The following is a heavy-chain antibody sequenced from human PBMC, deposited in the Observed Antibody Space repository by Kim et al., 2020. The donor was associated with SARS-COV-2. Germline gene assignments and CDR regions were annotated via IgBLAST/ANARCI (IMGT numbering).Heavy chain of an antibody. CDR2: ISGSGGST. V-gene: IGHV3-23*01. D-gene: IGHD6-6*01. J-gene: IGHJ2*01. CDR3: AKSFKYSSSSDWYFDL. Sequence: GGSLRLSCAASGFTFSSYAMSWVRQAPGKGLEWVSAISGSGGSTYYADSVKGRFTISRDNSKNTLYLQMNSLRAEDTAVYYCAKSFKYSSSSDWYFDLWGRGTLVTVSS. CDR1: GFTFSSYA.